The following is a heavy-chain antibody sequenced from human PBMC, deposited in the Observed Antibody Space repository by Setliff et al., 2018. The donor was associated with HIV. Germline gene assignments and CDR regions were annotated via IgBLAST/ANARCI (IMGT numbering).Heavy chain of an antibody. J-gene: IGHJ6*03. CDR2: IYSSGNT. D-gene: IGHD2-8*02. CDR1: GGSIRSSSYY. Sequence: SETLSLTCTVSGGSIRSSSYYWGWIRQPAGKGLEWIGRIYSSGNTNYNPSLKSRVTMSVDTSKNQFSLKLSSVSAADTAVYYCARVSKTYWYSIPRDYYHHMDVWGKGTTVTVSS. CDR3: ARVSKTYWYSIPRDYYHHMDV. V-gene: IGHV4-61*02.